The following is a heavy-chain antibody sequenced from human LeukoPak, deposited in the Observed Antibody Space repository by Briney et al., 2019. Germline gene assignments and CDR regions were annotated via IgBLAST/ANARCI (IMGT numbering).Heavy chain of an antibody. Sequence: MTSETLSLTCTVSSGSISSGTYHWSWIRQPAGKGLEWIGRIYTSGRTNYNPSLKSRATISIDTSKNQFSLKLTSVTAADTAVYYCAREAPFLAVYYYYYYMDVWGKGTTVTISS. J-gene: IGHJ6*03. CDR3: AREAPFLAVYYYYYYMDV. D-gene: IGHD3-3*01. CDR2: IYTSGRT. V-gene: IGHV4-61*02. CDR1: SGSISSGTYH.